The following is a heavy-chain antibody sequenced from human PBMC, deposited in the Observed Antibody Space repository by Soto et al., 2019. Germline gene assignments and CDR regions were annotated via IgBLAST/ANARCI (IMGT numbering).Heavy chain of an antibody. CDR3: ARVFKQSSSSGWYFDY. CDR2: ISAYNGNT. CDR1: GYTFTSYG. D-gene: IGHD6-19*01. J-gene: IGHJ4*02. Sequence: ASVKVSCKASGYTFTSYGISWVRQAPGQGLEWMGWISAYNGNTNYAQKLQGRVTMTTETSTSTAYMELRSLRSDDTAVYYCARVFKQSSSSGWYFDYWGQGTLVTVSS. V-gene: IGHV1-18*01.